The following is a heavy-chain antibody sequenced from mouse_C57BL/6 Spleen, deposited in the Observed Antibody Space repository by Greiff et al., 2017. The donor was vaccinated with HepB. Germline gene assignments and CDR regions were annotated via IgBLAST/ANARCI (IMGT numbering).Heavy chain of an antibody. V-gene: IGHV14-3*02. CDR3: ARMARK. Sequence: EVKLHKSGAELVKPGAQVNLSCPVSGFNIKDTFIHCLNQWPEQGLEGMGRINPPNGNTKYDPKFQGKATIPADTSSNTAYLQLSSLTSEDTAVYYCARMARKWGQGTTLTVSS. CDR2: INPPNGNT. CDR1: GFNIKDTF. J-gene: IGHJ2*01.